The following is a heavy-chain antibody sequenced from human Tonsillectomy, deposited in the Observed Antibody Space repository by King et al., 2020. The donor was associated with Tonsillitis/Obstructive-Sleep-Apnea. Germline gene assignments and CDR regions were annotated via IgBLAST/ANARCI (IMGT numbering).Heavy chain of an antibody. CDR3: ARDSMSHYYDSSGYYTFNY. J-gene: IGHJ4*02. CDR2: ISAHNGHT. D-gene: IGHD3-22*01. CDR1: GYTFTSYG. V-gene: IGHV1-18*01. Sequence: VQLVESGAEVKKPGASVKVSCKASGYTFTSYGISWVRQAPGQGLEWMAWISAHNGHTNYAQNLQGRVTMTTDTSTSTAYIELRSLRSDDTAVYYCARDSMSHYYDSSGYYTFNYWGQGTLVTVSS.